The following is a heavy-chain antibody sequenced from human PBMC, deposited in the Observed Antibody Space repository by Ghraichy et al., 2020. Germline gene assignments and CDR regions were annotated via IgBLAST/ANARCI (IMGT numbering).Heavy chain of an antibody. Sequence: SETLSLTCTVYGGSFSGYYWSWLRQPPGKGLEWIGEIKLSGSTSYSPSLRSRVTISVDTSKNQFSLKLTSVTAADTAMYYCARGLSYGEYVVAFGYWGQGTLVTVSS. CDR1: GGSFSGYY. D-gene: IGHD4-17*01. CDR2: IKLSGST. CDR3: ARGLSYGEYVVAFGY. J-gene: IGHJ4*02. V-gene: IGHV4-34*01.